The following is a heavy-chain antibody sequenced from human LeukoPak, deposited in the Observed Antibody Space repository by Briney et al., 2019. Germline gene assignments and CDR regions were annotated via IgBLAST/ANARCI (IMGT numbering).Heavy chain of an antibody. Sequence: GGSLRLSCAVSGFTFSSYGMSWVRQAPGKGLEWVSAISGSGGSTYYADSVKGRFTISRDNSKNTLYLQMNSLRAEDTAVYYCAKDYSGYYYRDFDYWGQGTLVTVSS. CDR2: ISGSGGST. CDR1: GFTFSSYG. V-gene: IGHV3-23*01. CDR3: AKDYSGYYYRDFDY. J-gene: IGHJ4*02. D-gene: IGHD3-22*01.